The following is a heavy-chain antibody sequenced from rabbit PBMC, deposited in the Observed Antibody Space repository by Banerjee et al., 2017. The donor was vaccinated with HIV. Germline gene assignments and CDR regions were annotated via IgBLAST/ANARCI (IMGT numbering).Heavy chain of an antibody. CDR1: GFSFNSGLP. V-gene: IGHV1S45*01. D-gene: IGHD5-1*01. CDR3: ARNNGWTYGSPALDL. J-gene: IGHJ4*01. Sequence: QEQLEESGGGLVKPGASLTLTCNASGFSFNSGLPLCWVRQAPGKGLEWIACIDIGDGKTYYANWARGRFTISKTSSTTVTLQMTSLTAADTATYFCARNNGWTYGSPALDLWGPGTLVTVS. CDR2: IDIGDGKT.